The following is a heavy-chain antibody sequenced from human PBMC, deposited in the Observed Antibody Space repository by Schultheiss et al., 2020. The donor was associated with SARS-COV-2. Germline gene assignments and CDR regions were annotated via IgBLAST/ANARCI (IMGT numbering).Heavy chain of an antibody. Sequence: SGPTLVKPTETLTLTCTVSGFSLSTSGMCVSWIRQPPGKALEWLARIDWDDDKYYSTSLKTRLTISKDTSKNQVVLTMTNMDPVDTATYYCARMSARYSSSSDYYYGMDVWGQGTTVTVSS. CDR1: GFSLSTSGMC. J-gene: IGHJ6*02. CDR2: IDWDDDK. V-gene: IGHV2-70*11. CDR3: ARMSARYSSSSDYYYGMDV. D-gene: IGHD6-6*01.